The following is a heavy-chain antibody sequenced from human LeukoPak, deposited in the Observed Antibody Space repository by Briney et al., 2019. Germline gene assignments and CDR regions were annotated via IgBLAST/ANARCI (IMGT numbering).Heavy chain of an antibody. D-gene: IGHD3-22*01. CDR2: ISAYNGNT. CDR1: GYTFTSYG. Sequence: GASVKVSCKASGYTFTSYGISWVRQAPGQGLEWMGWISAYNGNTNYAQKLQGRVTMTTDTSTSTAYMELRSLRSDDTAVYYCARARHYYDSSGYYYYYYYMDVWGKGTTVTISS. J-gene: IGHJ6*03. CDR3: ARARHYYDSSGYYYYYYYMDV. V-gene: IGHV1-18*01.